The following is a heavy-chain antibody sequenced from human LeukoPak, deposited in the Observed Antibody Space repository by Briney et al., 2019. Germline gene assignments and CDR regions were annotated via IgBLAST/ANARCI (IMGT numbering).Heavy chain of an antibody. CDR1: GFTIGPYA. V-gene: IGHV3-43*02. D-gene: IGHD2/OR15-2a*01. Sequence: GALRLSCAASGFTIGPYAMYWVRQGPGRGLERVSVIKADGSGTFYADSVRGRFTTSRDNSKNSLYLQMNSLTSEDTALYYCATWAFYHNLDVWGQGTTVIVSS. J-gene: IGHJ6*02. CDR2: IKADGSGT. CDR3: ATWAFYHNLDV.